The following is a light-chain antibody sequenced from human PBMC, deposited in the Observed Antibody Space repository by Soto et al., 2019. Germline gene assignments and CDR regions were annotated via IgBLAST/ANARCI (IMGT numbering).Light chain of an antibody. CDR2: GAS. V-gene: IGKV3-20*01. Sequence: EIVLTQSPGSLSLSPGQTATLSCRASQSVSSSFVAWYQQTPGQPPRLLISGASSRATGIPDRFSASGSGTDFTLTINRLEPADSAVYYCQQYGNSAGWTFGQGTKGDIK. CDR3: QQYGNSAGWT. CDR1: QSVSSSF. J-gene: IGKJ1*01.